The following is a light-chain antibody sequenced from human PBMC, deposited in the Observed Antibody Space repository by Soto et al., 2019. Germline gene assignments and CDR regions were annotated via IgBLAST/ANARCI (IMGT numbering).Light chain of an antibody. CDR2: GAS. V-gene: IGKV1-39*01. J-gene: IGKJ4*02. CDR3: QQSHSTPLT. CDR1: QSINRH. Sequence: DIQMTQSPSSLSASVGDRVTITCRASQSINRHLNWYQQKPGKDPKLLLYGASNLPSGVASRISVSRSRTDLPLIISRLQPEDFATYYCQQSHSTPLTFGGGTKVEFK.